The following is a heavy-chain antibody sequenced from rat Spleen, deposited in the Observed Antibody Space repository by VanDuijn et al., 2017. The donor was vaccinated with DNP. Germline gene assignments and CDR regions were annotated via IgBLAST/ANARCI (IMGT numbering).Heavy chain of an antibody. Sequence: EVQLVESGGDLVQPGRSLKLSCVASGFTFNYYWMAWIRQAPGKGLEWIASITSGSGTTYYRDSVKGRFTISRDNAENTVYLQMNSLRSEDTATYYCAKGGSYGYFDYWGQGVMVTVSS. D-gene: IGHD1-3*01. CDR1: GFTFNYYW. J-gene: IGHJ2*01. CDR3: AKGGSYGYFDY. V-gene: IGHV5-58*01. CDR2: ITSGSGTT.